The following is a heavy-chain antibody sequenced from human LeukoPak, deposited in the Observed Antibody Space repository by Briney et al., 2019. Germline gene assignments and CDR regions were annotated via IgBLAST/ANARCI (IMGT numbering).Heavy chain of an antibody. CDR3: ASSKDHYCHY. Sequence: GGPLSLSCAASGFRFSDSWMTWVRQTPGKGLQWVASIHEDAGEKQYVESVRGRFTISRDNAKNSLYLQMNSLGVEDTAVYYCASSKDHYCHYWGQGTLVTVSS. CDR1: GFRFSDSW. CDR2: IHEDAGEK. J-gene: IGHJ4*02. V-gene: IGHV3-7*05.